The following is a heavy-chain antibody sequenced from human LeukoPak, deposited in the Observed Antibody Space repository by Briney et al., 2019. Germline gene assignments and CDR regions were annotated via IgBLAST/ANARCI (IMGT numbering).Heavy chain of an antibody. V-gene: IGHV3-74*01. D-gene: IGHD4-17*01. J-gene: IGHJ4*02. CDR3: ARGVRLRTVTIYDY. CDR1: GFTFSSYW. Sequence: GGSLRLSCAASGFTFSSYWMHWVRQAPGKGLVWVSRINSDGSSTSYADSVKGRFTISRGNAKNTLYLQMNSLRAEDTAVYYCARGVRLRTVTIYDYWGQGTLVTVSS. CDR2: INSDGSST.